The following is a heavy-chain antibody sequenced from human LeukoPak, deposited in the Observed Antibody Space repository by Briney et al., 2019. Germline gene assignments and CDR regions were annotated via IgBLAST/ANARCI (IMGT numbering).Heavy chain of an antibody. D-gene: IGHD6-19*01. CDR1: GFTFSSYG. Sequence: GGSLRLSCAASGFTFSSYGMHWVRQAPGKGLEWVAVISYDGSNKYYADSVKGRFTISRDNSKNTLYLQMNSLRAEDTAVYYCAKRDESSGWYNWFDRCGQGTLVTV. V-gene: IGHV3-30*18. CDR2: ISYDGSNK. CDR3: AKRDESSGWYNWFDR. J-gene: IGHJ5*02.